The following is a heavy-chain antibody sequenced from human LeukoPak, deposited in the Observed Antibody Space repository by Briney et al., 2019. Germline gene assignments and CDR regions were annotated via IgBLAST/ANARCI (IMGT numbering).Heavy chain of an antibody. CDR1: GGSISSYY. J-gene: IGHJ3*02. CDR3: AREFRDYDSSGYPDAFDI. V-gene: IGHV4-59*01. Sequence: PSETLSLTCTVSGGSISSYYWSWIRQPPGKGLEWIGYIYYSGSTNYNPSLKSRVTISVDTSKNQFSLKLSSVTAADTAVYYCAREFRDYDSSGYPDAFDIWGQGTMVTVSS. CDR2: IYYSGST. D-gene: IGHD3-22*01.